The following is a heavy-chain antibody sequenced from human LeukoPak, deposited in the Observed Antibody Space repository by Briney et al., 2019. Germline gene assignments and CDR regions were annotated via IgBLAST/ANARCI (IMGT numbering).Heavy chain of an antibody. CDR3: ARPNSYVDTAKLGYFDY. Sequence: GESLKISCMGSRYSCTSYWIGWVRQMPGKGLELMGIIYPGDSDTSYSPSFQGQVTISADKFISTAYLQWSSLKASDTAKYYCARPNSYVDTAKLGYFDYWGQGTLVTVSS. CDR1: RYSCTSYW. CDR2: IYPGDSDT. V-gene: IGHV5-51*01. D-gene: IGHD5-18*01. J-gene: IGHJ4*02.